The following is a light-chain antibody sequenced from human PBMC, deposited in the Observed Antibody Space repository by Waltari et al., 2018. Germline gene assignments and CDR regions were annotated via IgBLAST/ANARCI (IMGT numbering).Light chain of an antibody. Sequence: QAGLTQPPSVSQGLRQTATLTCTGNSNNVGDQGAAWLQQHQGHPPKLLFYRNNNPPSVISERLSAARSGNTAALTITGLRPDDEADYYCTAWDSSLSAVVFGGGTKLTVL. V-gene: IGLV10-54*01. CDR2: RNN. CDR3: TAWDSSLSAVV. J-gene: IGLJ2*01. CDR1: SNNVGDQG.